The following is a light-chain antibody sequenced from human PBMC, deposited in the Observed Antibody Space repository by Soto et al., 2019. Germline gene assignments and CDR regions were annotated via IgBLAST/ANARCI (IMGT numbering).Light chain of an antibody. J-gene: IGKJ4*01. CDR2: DAS. V-gene: IGKV1-33*01. Sequence: DIQMNQSPSSLSASVGDRVTSTCQASQDISNYLNWYQQKPGKAPKLLIYDASNLETTVTSRFSGRGSGTDFTFPISSLQPEDIATYYWQQYANLPLTFGGGTQVEIK. CDR3: QQYANLPLT. CDR1: QDISNY.